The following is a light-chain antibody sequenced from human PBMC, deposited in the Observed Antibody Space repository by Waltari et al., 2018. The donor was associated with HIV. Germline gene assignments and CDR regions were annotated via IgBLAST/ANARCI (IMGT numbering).Light chain of an antibody. Sequence: QSALTQPASVSGSPGQSITISCPGTSSDVGSYNVVSWYQQHPGKAPKLMISEVTTRPSGGPNRFSGSKSVNTASLTISGLQAEDEADYYCCSYAGRSTHVFGTGTKVTVL. CDR2: EVT. CDR1: SSDVGSYNV. V-gene: IGLV2-23*02. J-gene: IGLJ1*01. CDR3: CSYAGRSTHV.